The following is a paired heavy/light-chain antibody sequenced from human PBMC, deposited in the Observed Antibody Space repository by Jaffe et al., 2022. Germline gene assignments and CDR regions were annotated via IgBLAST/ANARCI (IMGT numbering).Heavy chain of an antibody. Sequence: EVQLLESGGGLVQPGGSLRLSCAASGFTFSNYAMSWVRQAPGKGLEWVSAISGSGGSPYYADSVKGRFTISRDNSKNTMYLQMNSLRAEDTAIYYCAKEVYNTNTLYYYYMDVWGKGTTVTVSS. J-gene: IGHJ6*03. V-gene: IGHV3-23*01. CDR1: GFTFSNYA. CDR3: AKEVYNTNTLYYYYMDV. D-gene: IGHD1-1*01. CDR2: ISGSGGSP.
Light chain of an antibody. Sequence: EIVMTQSPATLSVSPGERATLSCRASQSVSSNLAWYQQKPGQAPRLLIYGASTRATGIPARFSGSGSGTEFTLTISSLQSEDFAVYYCQQYNNWPRLYTFGQGTKLEI. CDR3: QQYNNWPRLYT. CDR1: QSVSSN. J-gene: IGKJ2*01. CDR2: GAS. V-gene: IGKV3-15*01.